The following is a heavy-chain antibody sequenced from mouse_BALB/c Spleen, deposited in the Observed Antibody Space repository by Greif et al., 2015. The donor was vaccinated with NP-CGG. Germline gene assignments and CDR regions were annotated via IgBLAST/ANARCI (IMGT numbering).Heavy chain of an antibody. J-gene: IGHJ2*01. Sequence: VQLQQSGAELVRPGTSVKGSCKASGYAFTNYLIEWVKQRPGQGLEWIGVINPGSGGTNYNEKFKGKATLTADKSSSTAYMQLSSLTSDDSAVYFCARGGDGNYYFDYWGQGTTLTVSS. CDR1: GYAFTNYL. CDR2: INPGSGGT. CDR3: ARGGDGNYYFDY. V-gene: IGHV1-54*01. D-gene: IGHD2-1*01.